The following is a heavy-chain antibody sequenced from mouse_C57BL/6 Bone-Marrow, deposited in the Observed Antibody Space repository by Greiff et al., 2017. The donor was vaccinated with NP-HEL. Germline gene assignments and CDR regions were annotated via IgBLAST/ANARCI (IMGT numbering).Heavy chain of an antibody. Sequence: QVQLQQSGAELARPGASVKLSCKASGYTFTSYGISWVKQRPGQGLEWIGEIYPRSGNTYYNETFKGKATLTADKSSSTAYMKIRSLTATDTAVCFCEYYYGHFGDWGNGTTLTVSS. CDR3: EYYYGHFGD. CDR1: GYTFTSYG. D-gene: IGHD1-1*01. CDR2: IYPRSGNT. J-gene: IGHJ2*01. V-gene: IGHV1-81*01.